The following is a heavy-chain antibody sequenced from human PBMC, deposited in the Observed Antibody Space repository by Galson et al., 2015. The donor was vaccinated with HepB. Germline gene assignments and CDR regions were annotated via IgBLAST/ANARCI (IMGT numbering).Heavy chain of an antibody. J-gene: IGHJ6*03. D-gene: IGHD4-17*01. V-gene: IGHV4-34*01. CDR1: GGSFSGYY. CDR3: ARGDESQRTPTTRVIRGHYMDV. CDR2: INHSGST. Sequence: ETLSLTCAVYGGSFSGYYWSWIRQPPGKGLEWIGEINHSGSTNYNPSLKSRVTISVDTSKNQFSLKLSSVTAADTAVYYCARGDESQRTPTTRVIRGHYMDVWGKGTTVTVSS.